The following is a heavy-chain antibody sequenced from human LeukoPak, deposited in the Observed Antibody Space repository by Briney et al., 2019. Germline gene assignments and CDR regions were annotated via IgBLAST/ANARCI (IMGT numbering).Heavy chain of an antibody. CDR1: GYTFTGYY. V-gene: IGHV1-2*02. Sequence: ASVKVSCKASGYTFTGYYMHWVRQAPGQGLEWMGWINPNSGGTNYAQKFQARLTMTRDTYISTAYMELSRLRSDDTAVYYCAVLGGIAAAGIPLGWFDPWGQGTLVTVSS. CDR3: AVLGGIAAAGIPLGWFDP. J-gene: IGHJ5*02. D-gene: IGHD6-13*01. CDR2: INPNSGGT.